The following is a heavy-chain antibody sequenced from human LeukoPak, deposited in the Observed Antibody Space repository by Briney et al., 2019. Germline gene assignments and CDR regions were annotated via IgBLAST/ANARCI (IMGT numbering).Heavy chain of an antibody. V-gene: IGHV4-59*08. Sequence: SETLSLTCTVSGGSISSYYWSWIRQPPGKGLEWIGYIYYSGSTNYNPSLKSRVTISVDTSKNQFSPKLSSVTAADTAVYYCARQSYYDFWSGYGPYGMDVWGQGTTVAVSS. D-gene: IGHD3-3*01. CDR3: ARQSYYDFWSGYGPYGMDV. J-gene: IGHJ6*02. CDR1: GGSISSYY. CDR2: IYYSGST.